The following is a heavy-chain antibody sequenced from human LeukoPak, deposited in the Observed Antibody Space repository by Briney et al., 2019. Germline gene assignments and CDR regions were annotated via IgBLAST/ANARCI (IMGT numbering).Heavy chain of an antibody. CDR1: GFTVSSNY. D-gene: IGHD2-8*02. CDR2: IYSGGST. V-gene: IGHV3-53*01. Sequence: GGSLRLSCAASGFTVSSNYMSWVRQAPGKGLEWVSVIYSGGSTYYADSVKGRFTISRDNSKNTLYLQMNSLRAEDTAVYYCARARGGSWWCDYWGQGTLVTVSS. J-gene: IGHJ4*02. CDR3: ARARGGSWWCDY.